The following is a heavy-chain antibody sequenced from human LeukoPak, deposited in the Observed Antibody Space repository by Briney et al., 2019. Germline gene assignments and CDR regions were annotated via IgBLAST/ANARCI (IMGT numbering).Heavy chain of an antibody. CDR2: IYSGGGT. CDR1: GFTVSSNY. V-gene: IGHV3-66*01. D-gene: IGHD5-18*01. Sequence: PGGSLRLSCAASGFTVSSNYMSWVRQAPGKGLEWVSLIYSGGGTYYADSVKGRFTISRDNSKNTLYLQMNSLRAEDTAVYYCARGQKTWIQLWQNFDYWGQGTLVTVSS. J-gene: IGHJ4*02. CDR3: ARGQKTWIQLWQNFDY.